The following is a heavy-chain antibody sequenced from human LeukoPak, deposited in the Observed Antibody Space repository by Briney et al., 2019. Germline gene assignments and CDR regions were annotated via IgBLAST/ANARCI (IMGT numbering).Heavy chain of an antibody. J-gene: IGHJ4*02. Sequence: GGSLRLSCAASGFTLSSYAMDWVRQAPGKGLEWVAVISYDGSNKYYADSVKGRFTISRDNSKNTLYLQMNSLRAEDTAVYYCAETSGTNTAVDYGGQGTLVTVSS. CDR2: ISYDGSNK. CDR3: AETSGTNTAVDY. CDR1: GFTLSSYA. D-gene: IGHD2-8*01. V-gene: IGHV3-30*18.